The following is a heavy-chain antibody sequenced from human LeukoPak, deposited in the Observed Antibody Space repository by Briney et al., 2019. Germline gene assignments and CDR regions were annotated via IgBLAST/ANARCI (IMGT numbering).Heavy chain of an antibody. V-gene: IGHV1-46*01. CDR1: GYTFTSYY. J-gene: IGHJ4*02. D-gene: IGHD3-10*01. Sequence: ASVKVSCKASGYTFTSYYMNWVRQAPGQGLEWMGIINPSGGSTSYAQKFQVRVTMTRDTSTSTVYMELSSLRFEDTAVYHCARDSYGSGSYYRSKTYYFDYWGQGTLVTVSS. CDR2: INPSGGST. CDR3: ARDSYGSGSYYRSKTYYFDY.